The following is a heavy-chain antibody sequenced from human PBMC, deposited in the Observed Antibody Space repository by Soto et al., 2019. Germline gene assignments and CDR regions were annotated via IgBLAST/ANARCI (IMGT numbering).Heavy chain of an antibody. CDR1: GFTFSSYA. CDR2: ISYDGSNK. D-gene: IGHD4-17*01. CDR3: AGRYDYGDRGFYP. V-gene: IGHV3-30-3*01. J-gene: IGHJ5*02. Sequence: QVQLVESGGGVVQPGRSLRLSCAASGFTFSSYAMHWVRQAPGKGLEWVAVISYDGSNKYYADSVKGRFTISRDNSKNTLYLQLNSLRAEDTAVYYCAGRYDYGDRGFYPWGQGTLVTVSS.